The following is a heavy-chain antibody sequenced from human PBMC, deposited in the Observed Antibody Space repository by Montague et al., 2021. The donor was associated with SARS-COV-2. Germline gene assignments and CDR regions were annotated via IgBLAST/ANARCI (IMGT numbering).Heavy chain of an antibody. J-gene: IGHJ4*02. CDR2: NGYG. CDR1: GGFINDNYH. D-gene: IGHD3-16*01. CDR3: AAYSVGLGGRGY. Sequence: SETLSLTCTVTGGFINDNYHWSWMRQSPGKGLGWIGLNGYGDFSPSLWGRVTISVDPYRNQFSLKLTSVTAADTAVYYRAAYSVGLGGRGYWGQGTLVTVSS. V-gene: IGHV4-4*07.